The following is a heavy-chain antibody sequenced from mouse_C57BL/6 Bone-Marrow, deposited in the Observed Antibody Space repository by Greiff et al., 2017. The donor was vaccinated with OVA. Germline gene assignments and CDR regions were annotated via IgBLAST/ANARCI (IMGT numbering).Heavy chain of an antibody. D-gene: IGHD1-1*01. CDR2: IDPSDSYT. V-gene: IGHV1-59*01. J-gene: IGHJ2*01. CDR1: GYTFTSYW. CDR3: ARGDPRSTAVVAFLNY. Sequence: QVQLQQSGAELVRPGTSVKLSCKASGYTFTSYWMPWVKQRPGQGLEWIGVIDPSDSYTNYNQKFKGKATLTVDTSSSTAYMQLSSLTSEDSAVYYCARGDPRSTAVVAFLNYWGQGTTLTVSS.